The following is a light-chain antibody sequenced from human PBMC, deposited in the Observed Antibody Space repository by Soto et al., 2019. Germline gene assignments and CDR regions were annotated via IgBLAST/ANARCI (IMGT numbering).Light chain of an antibody. CDR1: QSVSSSQ. Sequence: EIVLTQSPGTLSLSPGERATLSCRASQSVSSSQLAWYQQKSGRAPRLLIYAASTRATGIPDRFSGSGSGTDFTLTINRLEPEDFAVYYCQQYGTSQTFGGGTKVEIK. J-gene: IGKJ4*01. V-gene: IGKV3-20*01. CDR2: AAS. CDR3: QQYGTSQT.